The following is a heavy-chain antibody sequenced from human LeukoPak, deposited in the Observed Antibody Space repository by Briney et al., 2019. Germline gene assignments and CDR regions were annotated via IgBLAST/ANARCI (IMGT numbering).Heavy chain of an antibody. CDR1: GYSFSTTY. Sequence: SVRVSCKASGYSFSTTYINWVRQAPGQGVEWMGRISAYNGGTAYAQKFQGRVTMTTDSSTTTAYMDLASLRSDDTAVYYCARGGTYYPCIDYWGQGTLVTVSS. D-gene: IGHD1-26*01. CDR2: ISAYNGGT. V-gene: IGHV1-18*01. J-gene: IGHJ4*01. CDR3: ARGGTYYPCIDY.